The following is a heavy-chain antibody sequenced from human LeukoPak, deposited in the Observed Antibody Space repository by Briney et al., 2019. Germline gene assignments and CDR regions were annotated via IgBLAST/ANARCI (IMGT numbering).Heavy chain of an antibody. CDR2: INHSGST. V-gene: IGHV4-34*01. D-gene: IGHD2-15*01. Sequence: SATLSLTCAVYGGSFSGYYWSWIRQPPGKGLEWIGEINHSGSTNYNPSLKSRVTISVDTSKNQFPLKLSSVTAADTAVYYCAREGPVLVVPRVRGFDPWGQGTLVTVSS. CDR1: GGSFSGYY. J-gene: IGHJ5*02. CDR3: AREGPVLVVPRVRGFDP.